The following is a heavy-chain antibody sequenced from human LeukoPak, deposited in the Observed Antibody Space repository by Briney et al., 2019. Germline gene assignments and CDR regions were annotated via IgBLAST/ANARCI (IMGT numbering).Heavy chain of an antibody. CDR3: AREWFCGGDCPHNDY. CDR2: ISAYNGNT. D-gene: IGHD2-21*02. Sequence: GASVKVSCKASGYTFTGYYVHWVRQAPGQGLEWMGWISAYNGNTNYAQKLQGRVTMTTDTSTSTAYMELRSLRSDDTAVYYCAREWFCGGDCPHNDYWGQGTLVTVSS. J-gene: IGHJ4*02. V-gene: IGHV1-18*04. CDR1: GYTFTGYY.